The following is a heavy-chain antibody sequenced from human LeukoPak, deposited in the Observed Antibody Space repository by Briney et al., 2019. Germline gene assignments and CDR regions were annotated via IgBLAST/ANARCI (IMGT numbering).Heavy chain of an antibody. J-gene: IGHJ4*02. CDR1: GFTFSSFW. CDR3: ARDSGTLEY. D-gene: IGHD3-10*01. V-gene: IGHV3-7*01. Sequence: GGSLRLSCAASGFTFSSFWMTWVRQAPGKGLEWVASIKQDGSENYYVDSVKGRFTISRDNAKDSLYLQLNSLRAEDTAVYYCARDSGTLEYWGQGILVTVSS. CDR2: IKQDGSEN.